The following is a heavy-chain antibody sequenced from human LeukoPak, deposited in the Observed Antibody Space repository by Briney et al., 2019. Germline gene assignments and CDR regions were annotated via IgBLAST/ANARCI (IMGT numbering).Heavy chain of an antibody. D-gene: IGHD2-15*01. CDR1: GVSINSGDYY. CDR2: IFASGKT. Sequence: SETLSLTCTVSGVSINSGDYYWSWIRQPAGKGLEWIGRIFASGKTNYSPSLESRVTISVDTSKNQFSLKLSSVTAADTAVYYCARGWVVVVVAAEVTNWFDPWGQGTLVTVSS. V-gene: IGHV4-61*02. CDR3: ARGWVVVVVAAEVTNWFDP. J-gene: IGHJ5*02.